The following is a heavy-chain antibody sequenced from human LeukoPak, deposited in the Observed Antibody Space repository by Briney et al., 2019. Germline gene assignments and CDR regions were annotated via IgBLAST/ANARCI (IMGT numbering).Heavy chain of an antibody. Sequence: SETLSLTCAVYGGSFSGYYWSWIRQPPGKGLEWIGEINHSGSTNYNPSLKSRVTISVDTSKNQFSLKLSSVTAADTAVYYCARDLCSSTSCYGALNWFDPRGQGTLVTVSS. CDR2: INHSGST. CDR1: GGSFSGYY. V-gene: IGHV4-34*01. CDR3: ARDLCSSTSCYGALNWFDP. J-gene: IGHJ5*02. D-gene: IGHD2-2*01.